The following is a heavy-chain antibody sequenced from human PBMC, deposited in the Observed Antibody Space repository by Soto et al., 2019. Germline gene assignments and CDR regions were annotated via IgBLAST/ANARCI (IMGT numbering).Heavy chain of an antibody. D-gene: IGHD1-1*01. Sequence: LRLSCAASGFTFSTYVMHWVRQAPGKGLEWVAIISYDGGSDYYADSVKGRFTISRDNSKNTVYLQMNSLRDEDTAVYYCARGLYATTWNGASWGQGTLVTVSS. V-gene: IGHV3-30-3*01. CDR2: ISYDGGSD. J-gene: IGHJ5*02. CDR1: GFTFSTYV. CDR3: ARGLYATTWNGAS.